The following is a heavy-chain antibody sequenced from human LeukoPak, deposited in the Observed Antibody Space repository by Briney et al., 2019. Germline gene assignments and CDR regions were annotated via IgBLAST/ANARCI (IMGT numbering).Heavy chain of an antibody. V-gene: IGHV3-11*06. CDR2: ISSSSSYT. CDR3: ARRSISMVRGVYYYGMDV. Sequence: PGGSLRLSCAASGFTFSDYYMSWIRQAPGKGLEWVSYISSSSSYTNYADSVKGRFTISRDNAKNSLYLQMNSLRAEDTAVYYCARRSISMVRGVYYYGMDVWGQGTTVTVSS. CDR1: GFTFSDYY. D-gene: IGHD3-10*01. J-gene: IGHJ6*02.